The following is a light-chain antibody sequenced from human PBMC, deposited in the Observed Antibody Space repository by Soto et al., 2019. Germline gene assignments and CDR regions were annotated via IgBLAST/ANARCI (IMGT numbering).Light chain of an antibody. CDR1: SSNIGAGYD. CDR3: QSYDSSLSGSV. J-gene: IGLJ2*01. V-gene: IGLV1-40*01. Sequence: QSVLTQPPSVSGASGQRVTISCTGSSSNIGAGYDVHWYQQLPGTAPKPLIYGNSNRPSGVPDRFSGSKSGTSASLAITGLQAEDEADYYCQSYDSSLSGSVFGGGTQLTVL. CDR2: GNS.